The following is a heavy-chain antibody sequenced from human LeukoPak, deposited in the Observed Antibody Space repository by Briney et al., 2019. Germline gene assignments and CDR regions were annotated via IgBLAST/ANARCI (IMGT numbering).Heavy chain of an antibody. CDR2: IKQDGSVK. J-gene: IGHJ4*02. Sequence: PGGSLRLSCAASGFTFSNYWMSWVRQAPGKGLEWVANIKQDGSVKYYVASVKGRFTISRDNSKNTLHLQMNSVRAEDTAVYYCAKDRGSVGPDRIDYWGQGTLVSVSS. V-gene: IGHV3-7*03. CDR1: GFTFSNYW. CDR3: AKDRGSVGPDRIDY. D-gene: IGHD1-14*01.